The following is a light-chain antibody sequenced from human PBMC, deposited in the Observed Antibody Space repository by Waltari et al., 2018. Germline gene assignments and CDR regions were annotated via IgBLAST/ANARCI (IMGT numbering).Light chain of an antibody. CDR1: SNDVVGYRY. J-gene: IGLJ3*02. V-gene: IGLV2-11*01. Sequence: QSALTQPRSVSGSPGQSVTVSFTGTSNDVVGYRYVPWYQQHPNTAPKLIIYDVNKRPSGVPDRFSGSKSGSTASLTISGLQAEDEADYYCNSYTRDSTWVFGTGTRLTVL. CDR2: DVN. CDR3: NSYTRDSTWV.